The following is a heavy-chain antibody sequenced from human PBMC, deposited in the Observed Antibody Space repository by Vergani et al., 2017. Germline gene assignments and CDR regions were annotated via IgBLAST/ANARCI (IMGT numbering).Heavy chain of an antibody. J-gene: IGHJ6*02. D-gene: IGHD3-9*01. CDR3: AKRDRYYDILTGYYNYGMDV. CDR1: GFSFPGYA. V-gene: IGHV3-30*02. CDR2: IRYDGSNK. Sequence: VQLLESGGGLVQPGGSLRLSCEASGFSFPGYAMSWVRQAPGKGLEWVAFIRYDGSNKYYADSVKGRFTISRDNSKNTLYLQMNSLRAEDTAVYYCAKRDRYYDILTGYYNYGMDVWGQGTTVTVSS.